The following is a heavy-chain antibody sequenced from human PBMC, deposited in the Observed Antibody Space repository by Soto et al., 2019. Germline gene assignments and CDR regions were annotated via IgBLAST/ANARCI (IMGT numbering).Heavy chain of an antibody. CDR2: IISSSSYI. J-gene: IGHJ4*02. V-gene: IGHV3-21*06. CDR1: GFTFSSYS. Sequence: PGESLKISCAASGFTFSSYSMNWVRQAPGKGLEWVSSIISSSSYIYYADSVKGRFTISRDNAKNSLYLEMNSLRAEDTAVYYCARESEDLTSNFDYWGQGTLVTVSS. CDR3: ARESEDLTSNFDY.